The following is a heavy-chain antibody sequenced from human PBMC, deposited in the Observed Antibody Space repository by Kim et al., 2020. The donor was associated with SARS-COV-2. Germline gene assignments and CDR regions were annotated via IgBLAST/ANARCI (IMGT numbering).Heavy chain of an antibody. CDR2: TFYSGNT. CDR3: TRPHPTSAWFWVD. D-gene: IGHD3-16*01. Sequence: SETLSLTCTVSGDSISSSNYYWGWIRQSPGRGLEWIGSTFYSGNTYYNPSLKSRVTISVDTSKNQFSLKLSSVTAADTAVYYCTRPHPTSAWFWVDWGQG. CDR1: GDSISSSNYY. J-gene: IGHJ1*01. V-gene: IGHV4-39*01.